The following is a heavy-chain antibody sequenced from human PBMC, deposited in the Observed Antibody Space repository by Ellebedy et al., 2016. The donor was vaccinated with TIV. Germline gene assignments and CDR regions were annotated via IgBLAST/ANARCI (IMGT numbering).Heavy chain of an antibody. J-gene: IGHJ6*02. Sequence: MPSETLSLTCTVSGGSISTYYWSWIRQPPGQGLEWIGSIYYSGYNEYNPSLKSRVTISLDTSKDQFSLRLSSVTAADTAVYYCARGPLRYFDWVYYYHGMDVWGQGTTVTVSS. CDR2: IYYSGYN. D-gene: IGHD3-9*01. CDR1: GGSISTYY. V-gene: IGHV4-59*08. CDR3: ARGPLRYFDWVYYYHGMDV.